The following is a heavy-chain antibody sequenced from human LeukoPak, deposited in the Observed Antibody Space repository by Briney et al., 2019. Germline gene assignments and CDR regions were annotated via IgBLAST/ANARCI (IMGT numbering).Heavy chain of an antibody. V-gene: IGHV4-38-2*01. D-gene: IGHD7-27*01. Sequence: PETLSLTCAVSGYSISSGYYWGWIRQPPGKGLEWIGSIYHSGSTYYNPSLKSRVTISVDTSKYQFSLKLSSVTAADTAVYYCARMSNWLPDYWGQGTLVTVSS. J-gene: IGHJ4*02. CDR3: ARMSNWLPDY. CDR2: IYHSGST. CDR1: GYSISSGYY.